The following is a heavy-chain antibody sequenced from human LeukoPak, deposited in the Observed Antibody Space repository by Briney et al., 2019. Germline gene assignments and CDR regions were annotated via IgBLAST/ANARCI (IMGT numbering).Heavy chain of an antibody. J-gene: IGHJ4*01. CDR3: ARGLLGRYYDSSGYQTSTFDY. V-gene: IGHV1-46*01. CDR1: GYTFTGYY. Sequence: GASVKVSCKASGYTFTGYYMHWVQQAPGQGLEWMGIINPSGGSTSYAQKFQGRVTMTRDTSTSTVYMELSSLRSEDTAVYYCARGLLGRYYDSSGYQTSTFDYWGQGTLVTVSS. D-gene: IGHD3-22*01. CDR2: INPSGGST.